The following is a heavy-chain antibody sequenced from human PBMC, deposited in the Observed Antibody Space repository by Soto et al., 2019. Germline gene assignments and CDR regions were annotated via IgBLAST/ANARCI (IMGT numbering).Heavy chain of an antibody. CDR3: ARDSPITIVGTVQNWFDP. Sequence: QVQLQESGPGLVKPSQTLSLTCTVSGGSISSGGYYWSWIRQHPGKGLEWIGHIYYSGSTFYNPSLKSRVTMSVDTSKNQFSLRLCSVTAADTAVYYCARDSPITIVGTVQNWFDPWGQGALATVSS. V-gene: IGHV4-31*03. J-gene: IGHJ5*02. D-gene: IGHD3-3*01. CDR2: IYYSGST. CDR1: GGSISSGGYY.